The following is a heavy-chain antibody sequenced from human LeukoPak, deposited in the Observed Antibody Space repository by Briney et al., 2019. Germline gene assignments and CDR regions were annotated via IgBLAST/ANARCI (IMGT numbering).Heavy chain of an antibody. V-gene: IGHV3-23*01. CDR1: GFTFSNYA. Sequence: GGSLRLSCAASGFTFSNYAMSWVRQAPGKGLKWVATVNDNGAATYYADSVKGRFTISRDNSYNTVSLQMNGLRDEDTGVYYCAKAVVIAPRGYFDYWGQGTLVTVSS. D-gene: IGHD2-21*01. J-gene: IGHJ4*02. CDR3: AKAVVIAPRGYFDY. CDR2: VNDNGAAT.